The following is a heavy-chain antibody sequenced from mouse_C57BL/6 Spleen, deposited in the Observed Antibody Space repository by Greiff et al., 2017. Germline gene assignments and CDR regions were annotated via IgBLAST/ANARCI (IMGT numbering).Heavy chain of an antibody. J-gene: IGHJ4*01. CDR2: ISSGGSYT. Sequence: EVQGVESGGDLVKPGGSLKLSCAASGFTFSSYGMSWVRQTPDKRLEWVATISSGGSYTYYPDSVKGRFTISRDNAKNTLYLQMSSLKSGDTAMYYCARGYDYGDAMEYWGQGTSVTVSS. CDR1: GFTFSSYG. D-gene: IGHD2-4*01. V-gene: IGHV5-6*01. CDR3: ARGYDYGDAMEY.